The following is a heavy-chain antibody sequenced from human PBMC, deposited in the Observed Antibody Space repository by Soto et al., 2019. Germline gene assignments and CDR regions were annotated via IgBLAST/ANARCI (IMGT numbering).Heavy chain of an antibody. D-gene: IGHD2-8*02. CDR1: GFTFSNFG. Sequence: QVQLVESGGGVVQPGRSLRLSCAASGFTFSNFGMFWVRQAPGKGLEWVAVISYDGDDVYYADTMKGRFTISRDNSKNTLYLQMNSLRPEDTAVYYCAKARFESYWLSVPGYWGQGTLVTVSS. CDR2: ISYDGDDV. CDR3: AKARFESYWLSVPGY. V-gene: IGHV3-30*18. J-gene: IGHJ4*02.